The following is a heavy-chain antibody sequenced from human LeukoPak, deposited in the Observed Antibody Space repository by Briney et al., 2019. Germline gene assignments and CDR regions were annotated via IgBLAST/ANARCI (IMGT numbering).Heavy chain of an antibody. CDR2: INPSGGST. CDR3: ARDSSGWTEDYYYYMDV. V-gene: IGHV1-46*01. CDR1: GYTFTGYY. D-gene: IGHD6-19*01. Sequence: ASVKVSCKASGYTFTGYYMHWVRRAPGQGLEWMGIINPSGGSTSYAQKFQGRVTMTRDTPTSTVYMELSSLRSEDTAVYYCARDSSGWTEDYYYYMDVWGKGTTVTISS. J-gene: IGHJ6*03.